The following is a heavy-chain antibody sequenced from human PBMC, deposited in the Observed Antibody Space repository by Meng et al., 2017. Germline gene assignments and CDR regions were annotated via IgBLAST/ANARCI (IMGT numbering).Heavy chain of an antibody. CDR2: IIPIFGTA. CDR3: ASDLPDYYDSSGYPY. J-gene: IGHJ4*02. Sequence: VQVVHAGAEVKRPGSWVKVSCKASGGTFSSYAISWVRQAHGQGLEWMGGIIPIFGTANYAQKFQGRVTITADKSTSTAYMELSSLRSEDTAVYYCASDLPDYYDSSGYPYWGQGTLVTVSS. V-gene: IGHV1-69*06. D-gene: IGHD3-22*01. CDR1: GGTFSSYA.